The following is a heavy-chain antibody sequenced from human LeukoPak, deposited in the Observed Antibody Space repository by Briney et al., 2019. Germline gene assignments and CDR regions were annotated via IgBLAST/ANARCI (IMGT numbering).Heavy chain of an antibody. CDR2: KYYSGSA. V-gene: IGHV4-31*03. CDR1: GVSVSDGRYY. D-gene: IGHD2-8*02. J-gene: IGHJ3*02. CDR3: ATPYCTGISCLDVFNI. Sequence: PSETLSLTCNVSGVSVSDGRYYWTWIRQHPGKGLEWLGYKYYSGSAKYNPSLKSRLTISIDTSKNQFSLQLSSVTAADTATYYCATPYCTGISCLDVFNIWGQGTRVTVSS.